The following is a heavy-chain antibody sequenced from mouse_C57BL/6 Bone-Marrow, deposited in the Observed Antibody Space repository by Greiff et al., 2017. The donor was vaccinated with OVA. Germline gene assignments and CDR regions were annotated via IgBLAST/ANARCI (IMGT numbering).Heavy chain of an antibody. CDR1: GYTFTSYW. CDR2: IDPSDSYT. J-gene: IGHJ3*01. V-gene: IGHV1-69*01. Sequence: QVQLQQPGAELVMPGASVKLSCKASGYTFTSYWMHWVKQRPGQGLEWIGEIDPSDSYTNYNQKFKGKSTVTVDKSSSTAYMQLSSLTSEDSAVYYCARRRDYYGLAYWGQGTLVTVSA. CDR3: ARRRDYYGLAY. D-gene: IGHD1-1*01.